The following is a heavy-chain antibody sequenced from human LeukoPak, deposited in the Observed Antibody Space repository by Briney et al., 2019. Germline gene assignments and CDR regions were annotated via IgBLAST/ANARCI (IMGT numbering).Heavy chain of an antibody. Sequence: PGGSLRLSCAASGFTFSSYSMNWVRQAPGKGLEWVSSISSSSSYIYYADSVKGRFTISRDNAKNSLYLQMNSLRAEDTAVYYCARARVRVRYFDWLPRHTYYYMDVWGKGTTVTVSS. CDR1: GFTFSSYS. CDR2: ISSSSSYI. CDR3: ARARVRVRYFDWLPRHTYYYMDV. V-gene: IGHV3-21*01. D-gene: IGHD3-9*01. J-gene: IGHJ6*03.